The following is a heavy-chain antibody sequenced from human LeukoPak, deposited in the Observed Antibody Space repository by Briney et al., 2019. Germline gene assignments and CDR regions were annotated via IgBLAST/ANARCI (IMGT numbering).Heavy chain of an antibody. CDR3: ARHIDDYYDSSGYGDY. CDR2: IYPGDSDT. CDR1: GYSFTSYL. V-gene: IGHV5-51*01. Sequence: GESLNISCKGSGYSFTSYLIGLVRQMPGKGLEWMGIIYPGDSDTRYSPSFQGQVTISADKSISTAYLQWSSLKASDTAMYYCARHIDDYYDSSGYGDYWGQGTLVTVSS. D-gene: IGHD3-22*01. J-gene: IGHJ4*02.